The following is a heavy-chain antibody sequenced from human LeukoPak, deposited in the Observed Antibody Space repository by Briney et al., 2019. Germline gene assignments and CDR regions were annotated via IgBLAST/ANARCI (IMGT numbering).Heavy chain of an antibody. D-gene: IGHD1-7*01. CDR1: GYTFTSYD. CDR2: MNPNSGNT. J-gene: IGHJ6*02. V-gene: IGHV1-8*01. CDR3: ARGRPTRRTGTTRGYYYGMDV. Sequence: VASVKDSCKASGYTFTSYDINWGRQATGQRVEWMGWMNPNSGNTGYAQKFQGRVTMTRNTSISTAYMELSSLRSEDTAVYYCARGRPTRRTGTTRGYYYGMDVWGQGTTVTVSS.